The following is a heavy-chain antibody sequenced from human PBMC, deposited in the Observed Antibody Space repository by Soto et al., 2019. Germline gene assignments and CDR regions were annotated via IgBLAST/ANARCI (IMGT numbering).Heavy chain of an antibody. CDR3: TTVVDMDPRVLGAESDY. CDR2: ISGSGGST. D-gene: IGHD1-26*01. Sequence: GGSLRLSCAASGFTFSSYAMSWVRQAPGKGLEWVSAISGSGGSTDYAAPVKGRFTISRDDSKNTLYLQMNSLKTEDTAVYYCTTVVDMDPRVLGAESDYWGQGTLVTVSS. CDR1: GFTFSSYA. V-gene: IGHV3-23*01. J-gene: IGHJ4*02.